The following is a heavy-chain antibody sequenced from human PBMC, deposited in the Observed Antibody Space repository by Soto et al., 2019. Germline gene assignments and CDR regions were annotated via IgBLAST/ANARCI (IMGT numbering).Heavy chain of an antibody. J-gene: IGHJ3*01. CDR3: SRGSGLNDGSDL. V-gene: IGHV1-18*01. CDR1: GYTFTNYG. CDR2: VNGDSGNT. Sequence: QVHLVQSGAEVKSPGASVKISCKTSGYTFTNYGITWVRQAPGPGLEWVGWVNGDSGNTKYAPKMEGRVTMTTDASTSTDDIELRSLRSDDTAVYYCSRGSGLNDGSDLWGQGTVVTV.